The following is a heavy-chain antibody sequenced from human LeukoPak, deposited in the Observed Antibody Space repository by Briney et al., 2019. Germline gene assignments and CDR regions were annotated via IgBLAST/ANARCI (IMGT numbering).Heavy chain of an antibody. CDR1: GFTFSSHW. CDR2: IDADGGRI. CDR3: ARNALDHPDYYF. J-gene: IGHJ4*02. Sequence: GGSLRLSCAASGFTFSSHWMTCVRQAPGKWPVWVSLIDADGGRIHYADSVKGRFTISRDNARNTLFLQMTSLRAEDTAVYYCARNALDHPDYYFWGQGALVTVSS. D-gene: IGHD2/OR15-2a*01. V-gene: IGHV3-74*01.